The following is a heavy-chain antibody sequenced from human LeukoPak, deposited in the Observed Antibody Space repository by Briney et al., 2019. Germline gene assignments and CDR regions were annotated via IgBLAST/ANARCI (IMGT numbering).Heavy chain of an antibody. Sequence: ASVKVSCKASGYIFTSYGISWVRQAPGQGLEWMGWISVYNGNTNYVQKFQGRIIMTTDTSTSTAYMELRNLRSDDTAVYYCARVQPHRIHYDNSDYPTRNDYWGQGTLVTVSS. CDR1: GYIFTSYG. J-gene: IGHJ4*02. V-gene: IGHV1-18*01. CDR3: ARVQPHRIHYDNSDYPTRNDY. CDR2: ISVYNGNT. D-gene: IGHD3-22*01.